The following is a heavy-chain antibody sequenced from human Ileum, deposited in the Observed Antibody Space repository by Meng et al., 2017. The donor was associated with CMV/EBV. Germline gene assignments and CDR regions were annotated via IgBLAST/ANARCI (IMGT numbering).Heavy chain of an antibody. CDR3: AKYSGPSRWFDP. V-gene: IGHV4-30-4*01. J-gene: IGHJ5*02. CDR2: IYNNGIT. CDR1: GDSITNDDYY. Sequence: QVLSRESGPGVVQPSQTLSLTCTVSGDSITNDDYYGSWISQPQGKGLKWIGYIYNNGITSSNPSLKSRIAILVDTSKSQFSLIVSSVTAADTAVYYCAKYSGPSRWFDPWGQGTLVTVSS. D-gene: IGHD5-12*01.